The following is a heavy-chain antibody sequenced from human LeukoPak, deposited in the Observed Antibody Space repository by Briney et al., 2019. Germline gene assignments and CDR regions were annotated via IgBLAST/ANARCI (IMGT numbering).Heavy chain of an antibody. V-gene: IGHV3-7*03. D-gene: IGHD1-1*01. CDR3: ARDNPVMYNWNDAYYYYMDV. CDR1: GFSFSSYW. CDR2: IKQDGSEK. J-gene: IGHJ6*03. Sequence: GGSLRLSCAASGFSFSSYWMSWVRQAPGKGLEWVANIKQDGSEKYYVDSVKGRFTISRDNAKNSLYLQMNSLRAEDTAVYYCARDNPVMYNWNDAYYYYMDVWGKGTTVTVSS.